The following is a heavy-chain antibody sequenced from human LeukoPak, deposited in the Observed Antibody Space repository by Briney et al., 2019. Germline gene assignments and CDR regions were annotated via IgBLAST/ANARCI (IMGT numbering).Heavy chain of an antibody. V-gene: IGHV4-4*09. Sequence: SETLSLTCTVSGGSISSYYWSWIRQPPGKGLEWIGYIYTSGSTNYNPSLKSRVTISVDTSKNQFSLKLSSVTAADTAVYYCARMWLFKGNYYYYYMDVWGKGTTVTVSS. J-gene: IGHJ6*03. CDR3: ARMWLFKGNYYYYYMDV. CDR1: GGSISSYY. CDR2: IYTSGST. D-gene: IGHD3-22*01.